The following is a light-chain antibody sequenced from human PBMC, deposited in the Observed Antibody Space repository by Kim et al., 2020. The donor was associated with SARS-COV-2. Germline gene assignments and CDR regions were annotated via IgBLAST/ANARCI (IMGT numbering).Light chain of an antibody. CDR3: QQYGNSVT. CDR2: DAS. V-gene: IGKV3-20*01. Sequence: VSPGERATLTCRASQSVRSSYLAWYQQKPGQAPRLLIYDASSRATGIPDRFSGSGSGTDFTLTISRLEPEDFAVYYCQQYGNSVTFGQGTKVDIK. CDR1: QSVRSSY. J-gene: IGKJ1*01.